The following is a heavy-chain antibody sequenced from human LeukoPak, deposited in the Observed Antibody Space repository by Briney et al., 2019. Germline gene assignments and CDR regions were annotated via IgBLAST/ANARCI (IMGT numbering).Heavy chain of an antibody. J-gene: IGHJ4*02. CDR3: ATTPWELLGGNDY. D-gene: IGHD1-26*01. V-gene: IGHV3-30*04. Sequence: GGSLRLSCAASGFSFSGYAIHWVRQAPGKGLEWVALISYNGGRKDYADSVKGRFTISRDNAKNSLYLQMNSLRDEDTAVYYCATTPWELLGGNDYWGQGTLVTVSS. CDR1: GFSFSGYA. CDR2: ISYNGGRK.